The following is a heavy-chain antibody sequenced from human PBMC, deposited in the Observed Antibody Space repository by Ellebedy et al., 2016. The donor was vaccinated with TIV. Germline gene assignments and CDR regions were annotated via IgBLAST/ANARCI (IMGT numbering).Heavy chain of an antibody. D-gene: IGHD3-22*01. V-gene: IGHV3-21*01. CDR3: ARDITYYDIDGQTPLGY. J-gene: IGHJ4*02. CDR1: GFTFSTYN. CDR2: IGTTTTYI. Sequence: GESLKISXAASGFTFSTYNMNWVGQAPGKGLEWVSSIGTTTTYINYADSVKGRFTISRDNTKNSLYPQMNGLRAEDTAVYYCARDITYYDIDGQTPLGYWGQGTLVTVSS.